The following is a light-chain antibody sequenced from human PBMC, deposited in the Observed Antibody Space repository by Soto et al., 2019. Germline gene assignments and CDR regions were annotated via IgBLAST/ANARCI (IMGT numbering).Light chain of an antibody. CDR2: GAS. CDR1: QSVSSSS. V-gene: IGKV3-20*01. J-gene: IGKJ2*01. CDR3: QQYGTSPYT. Sequence: EIVLTQSPGTLSLSPGERATLYCRASQSVSSSSLAWYQQKPGQAPRLLIYGASSRATGIPDRFSGSGSGTNFTLTITRLEPEDCAVYYCQQYGTSPYTFGQWTKLEIK.